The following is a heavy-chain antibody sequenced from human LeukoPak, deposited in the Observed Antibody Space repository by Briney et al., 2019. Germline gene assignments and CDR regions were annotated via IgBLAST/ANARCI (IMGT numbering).Heavy chain of an antibody. CDR2: ISGSTKYI. Sequence: PGGSLRLSCAASGFTFSTYTTNWVRQAPGKGLEWVSSISGSTKYIYYADSLKGRFTISRDNAKNSLYLEMNSLRAEDTAVYYCARDRASSWPFDYWGQGTLVTVSS. CDR1: GFTFSTYT. J-gene: IGHJ4*02. V-gene: IGHV3-21*01. CDR3: ARDRASSWPFDY. D-gene: IGHD6-13*01.